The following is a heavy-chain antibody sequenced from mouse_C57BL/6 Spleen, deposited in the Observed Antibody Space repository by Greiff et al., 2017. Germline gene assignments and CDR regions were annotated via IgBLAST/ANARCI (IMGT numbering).Heavy chain of an antibody. CDR3: AREDSPSWFAY. CDR2: IYPSDSET. J-gene: IGHJ3*01. Sequence: QVQLKQPGAELVRPGSSVKLSCKASGYTFTSYWMDWVKQRPGQGLEWIGNIYPSDSETHYNQKFKDKATLTVDKSSSTAYMQLSSLTSEDSAVYYCAREDSPSWFAYWGQGTLVTVSA. V-gene: IGHV1-61*01. D-gene: IGHD3-3*01. CDR1: GYTFTSYW.